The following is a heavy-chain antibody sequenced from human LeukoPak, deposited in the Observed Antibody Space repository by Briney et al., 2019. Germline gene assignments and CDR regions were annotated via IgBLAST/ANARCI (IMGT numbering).Heavy chain of an antibody. CDR2: TYYRSKWYN. Sequence: SQTLSLTCAISGDSVSSNSAAWNWIRQSPSRGLEWLGRTYYRSKWYNGYAVSVKSRVTINPDTSKNQFSLQLNSVTPEDTAVYYCARVFSSAYDTSFDYWGQGTLVTLSS. CDR3: ARVFSSAYDTSFDY. V-gene: IGHV6-1*01. D-gene: IGHD5-12*01. CDR1: GDSVSSNSAA. J-gene: IGHJ4*02.